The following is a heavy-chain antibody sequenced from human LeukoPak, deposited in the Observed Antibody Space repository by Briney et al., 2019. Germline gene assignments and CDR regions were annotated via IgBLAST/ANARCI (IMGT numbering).Heavy chain of an antibody. Sequence: SETLSLTCAVYGGSFSGYYWSWIRQPPGKGLEWIGEINHSESTNYNPSLKSRVTISVGTSKNQFSLKLSSVTAADTAVYYCARGYSSSWYQFDYWGQGTLVTVSS. J-gene: IGHJ4*02. CDR3: ARGYSSSWYQFDY. CDR1: GGSFSGYY. D-gene: IGHD6-13*01. CDR2: INHSEST. V-gene: IGHV4-34*01.